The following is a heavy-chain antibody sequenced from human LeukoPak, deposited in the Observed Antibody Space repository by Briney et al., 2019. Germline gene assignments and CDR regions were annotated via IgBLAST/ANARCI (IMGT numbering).Heavy chain of an antibody. CDR1: VFIFSNYW. J-gene: IGHJ4*02. V-gene: IGHV3-7*01. CDR2: IKHDGSEK. CDR3: ATDRGWRTSGYYLYYFEY. Sequence: PGGSMRLSCAASVFIFSNYWINWVRHAPGKGREWVANIKHDGSEKYYVDSVRGRFTISRDNTMNSLYLQMSSLRAEDTAVYYCATDRGWRTSGYYLYYFEYWGQGTLVTFSS. D-gene: IGHD3-3*01.